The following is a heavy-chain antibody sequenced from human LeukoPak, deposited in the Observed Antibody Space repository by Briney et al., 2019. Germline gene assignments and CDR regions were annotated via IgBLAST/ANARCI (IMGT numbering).Heavy chain of an antibody. J-gene: IGHJ4*02. CDR2: INPSGGST. V-gene: IGHV1-46*01. CDR3: ARDTEDFDY. Sequence: ASVKVSCKASGYTFTSYYIHWVRQAPGQGLEWMGIINPSGGSTTYAQKFQGRVTMTRDTSTSTVYMELRSLRSEDTAVYYCARDTEDFDYWGQGTLVTVSS. CDR1: GYTFTSYY.